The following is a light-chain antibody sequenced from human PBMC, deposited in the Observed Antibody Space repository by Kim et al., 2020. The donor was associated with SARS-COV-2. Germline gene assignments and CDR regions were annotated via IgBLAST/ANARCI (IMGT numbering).Light chain of an antibody. CDR3: QKYGSSPPLT. Sequence: PGERATLSCRASHIVTSSYFAWYQQKLGQSPRLLIYGASSRATGIPDRFNGSGSGTDFTLTISRLEPEDSAVYYCQKYGSSPPLTFGGGTRVEIK. J-gene: IGKJ4*01. CDR1: HIVTSSY. V-gene: IGKV3-20*01. CDR2: GAS.